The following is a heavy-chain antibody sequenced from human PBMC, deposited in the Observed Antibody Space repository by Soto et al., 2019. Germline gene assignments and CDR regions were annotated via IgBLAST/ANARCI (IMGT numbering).Heavy chain of an antibody. CDR2: ITGSGDRT. CDR3: AVAIFTAYDY. Sequence: EVRLLESGGGLVQPGGSLRLSCAASGFTFSGCSMTWVRQAPVKGLEWVSAITGSGDRTYYADSVKGRFTISRDNSNNMVYLQMNSLRAEDSAVYYCAVAIFTAYDYWGQGTLVTVSS. V-gene: IGHV3-23*01. CDR1: GFTFSGCS. J-gene: IGHJ4*02. D-gene: IGHD3-9*01.